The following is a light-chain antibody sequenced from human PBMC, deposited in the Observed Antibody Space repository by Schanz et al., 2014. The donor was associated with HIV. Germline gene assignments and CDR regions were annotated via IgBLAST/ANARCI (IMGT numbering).Light chain of an antibody. V-gene: IGLV2-14*01. CDR3: SSYTSSSTLV. CDR2: DVS. CDR1: SSDVGGYNY. J-gene: IGLJ2*01. Sequence: QSALTQPPSASGSRGQSVTISCTGTSSDVGGYNYVSWYQQHPGKAPKLMIYDVSNRPSGVSNRFSGSKSGNTASLTISGLQAEDEADYYCSSYTSSSTLVFGEGTKLTVL.